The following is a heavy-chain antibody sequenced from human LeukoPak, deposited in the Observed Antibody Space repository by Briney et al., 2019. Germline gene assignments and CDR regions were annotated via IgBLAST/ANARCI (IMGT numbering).Heavy chain of an antibody. J-gene: IGHJ3*02. V-gene: IGHV5-10-1*01. D-gene: IGHD3-16*02. CDR1: GYSFTSYW. CDR3: ARRVTLSDDAFDI. CDR2: IDPSDSYT. Sequence: GESLRISCKGSGYSFTSYWISWVRQMPGKGLEWMGRIDPSDSYTNYSPSFQGHVTISADKSISTAYLQWSNLKASDTAMYYCARRVTLSDDAFDIWGQGTMVTVSS.